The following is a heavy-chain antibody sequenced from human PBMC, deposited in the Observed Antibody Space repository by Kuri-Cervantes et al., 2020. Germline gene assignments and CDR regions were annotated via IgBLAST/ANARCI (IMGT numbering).Heavy chain of an antibody. CDR1: GGSISSSSYY. CDR2: IHYSGTT. CDR3: TRDDGDYEIDS. V-gene: IGHV4-39*07. Sequence: GSLRLSCTVSGGSISSSSYYWGWIRQPPGKGLEWIVSIHYSGTTYYNPSLKGRATISADTSKNQFSLKLTSVTAADTAVYYCTRDDGDYEIDSWGQGTLVTVSS. J-gene: IGHJ5*01. D-gene: IGHD4-17*01.